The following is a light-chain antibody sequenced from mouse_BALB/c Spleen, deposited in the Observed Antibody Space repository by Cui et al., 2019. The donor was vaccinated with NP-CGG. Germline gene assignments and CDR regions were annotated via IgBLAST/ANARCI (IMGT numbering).Light chain of an antibody. Sequence: VLPQKSALTTSPGETVTLTCRSSTGAVTTSNYANWVQEKPDHLFTGLIGGTNNRVPGVPARFSGSLIGDKAALTITGAQTEDDAIYFCALWYSNHWVFGGGTKLTVL. CDR2: GTN. V-gene: IGLV1*01. CDR1: TGAVTTSNY. J-gene: IGLJ1*01. CDR3: ALWYSNHWV.